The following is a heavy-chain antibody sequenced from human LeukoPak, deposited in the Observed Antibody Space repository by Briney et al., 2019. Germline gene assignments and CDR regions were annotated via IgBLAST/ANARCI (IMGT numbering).Heavy chain of an antibody. J-gene: IGHJ4*02. V-gene: IGHV4-39*01. CDR2: FYHSGGT. Sequence: PSETLSLTCTVSGGSITNSFDYWGWIRQPPGKGLEWIGSFYHSGGTYYNPSLRSRATISADASKNQFSLQLSSATAADTAVYYCAKHPHTSPDFWGQGILVTVSS. CDR1: GGSITNSFDY. CDR3: AKHPHTSPDF.